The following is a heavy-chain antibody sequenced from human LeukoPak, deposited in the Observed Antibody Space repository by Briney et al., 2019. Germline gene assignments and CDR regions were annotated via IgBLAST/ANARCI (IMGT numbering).Heavy chain of an antibody. Sequence: SETLSPTCTVSGGSISSYYWSWIRQPAGKGLEWIGRIYTSGSTNYNPSLKSRVTMSVDTSKDQFSLKLSSVTAADTAVYYCARERRIRGYSYGLGYWGQGTLVTVSS. CDR2: IYTSGST. V-gene: IGHV4-4*07. D-gene: IGHD5-18*01. J-gene: IGHJ4*02. CDR1: GGSISSYY. CDR3: ARERRIRGYSYGLGY.